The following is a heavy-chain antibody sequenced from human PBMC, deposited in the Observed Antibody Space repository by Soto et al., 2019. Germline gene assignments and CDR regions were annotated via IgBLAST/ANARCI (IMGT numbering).Heavy chain of an antibody. CDR1: GFSVSNSH. D-gene: IGHD4-4*01. Sequence: QSGGSLRLSCAASGFSVSNSHMNWVRQAPGKGLEWVSLIYSGGYTYYADSVKGRFTISRDNSKNTLFLQMDSLRVEDTAVYFCAKETVGPFDYWGQGALVTVSS. CDR3: AKETVGPFDY. V-gene: IGHV3-53*01. CDR2: IYSGGYT. J-gene: IGHJ4*02.